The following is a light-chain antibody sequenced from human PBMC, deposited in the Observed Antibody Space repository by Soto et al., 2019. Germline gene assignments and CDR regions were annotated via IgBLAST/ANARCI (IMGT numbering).Light chain of an antibody. CDR1: SGHSSYA. J-gene: IGLJ2*01. CDR2: LNSDGSH. CDR3: QTWATCIQV. Sequence: QPVLTQSPSASASLGASVKLTCTLSSGHSSYAIAWHQQRPEKGPRYLMKLNSDGSHSKGDGIPDRFSGSSSGAERYLTISSLYSEAEADYCWQTWATCIQVFSGGTKLTFL. V-gene: IGLV4-69*01.